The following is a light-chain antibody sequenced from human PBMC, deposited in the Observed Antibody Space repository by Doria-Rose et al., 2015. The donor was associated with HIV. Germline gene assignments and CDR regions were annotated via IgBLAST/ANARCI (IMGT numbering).Light chain of an antibody. CDR2: KAS. J-gene: IGKJ2*02. CDR1: QSITRW. CDR3: QQYNSYSPWT. Sequence: DIQLTQSPSTLSASVGDSVTITCRASQSITRWLAWYQQQPEKAPKLLMYKASLLESGVPSRFSVSGSGTAFALAISSLQPDDFATYYCQQYNSYSPWTFGPGTKLEIK. V-gene: IGKV1-5*03.